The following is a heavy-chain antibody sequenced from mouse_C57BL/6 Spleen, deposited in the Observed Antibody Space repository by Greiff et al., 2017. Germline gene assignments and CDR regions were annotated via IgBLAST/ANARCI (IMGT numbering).Heavy chain of an antibody. J-gene: IGHJ4*01. CDR2: IYPGDGDT. CDR3: ARGANWDDAMDY. D-gene: IGHD4-1*01. CDR1: GYAFSSSW. Sequence: QVQLQQSGPELVKPGASVKISCKASGYAFSSSWMNWVKQRPGKGLEWIGRIYPGDGDTNYNGKFKGKATLTADKSSSTAYMQLSSLTSEDSAVYLCARGANWDDAMDYWGQGTSVTVSS. V-gene: IGHV1-82*01.